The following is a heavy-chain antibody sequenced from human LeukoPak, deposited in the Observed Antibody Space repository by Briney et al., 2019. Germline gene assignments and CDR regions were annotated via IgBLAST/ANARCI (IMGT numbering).Heavy chain of an antibody. J-gene: IGHJ6*02. CDR2: FDPEDGET. CDR1: GYTLTELS. CDR3: ARDVTPVDYYYYYGMDV. V-gene: IGHV1-24*01. D-gene: IGHD6-19*01. Sequence: ASVKVSCKVSGYTLTELSMHWVRQAPGKGLEWMGGFDPEDGETIYAQKFQGRVTMTRDTSTSTVYMELSSLRSEDTAVYYCARDVTPVDYYYYYGMDVWGQGTTVTVSS.